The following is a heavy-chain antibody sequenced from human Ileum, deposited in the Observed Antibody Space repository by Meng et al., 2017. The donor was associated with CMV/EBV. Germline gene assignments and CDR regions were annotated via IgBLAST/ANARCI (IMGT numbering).Heavy chain of an antibody. CDR1: GFTFSSYW. CDR2: IKQDGSEK. V-gene: IGHV3-7*03. CDR3: ARLPLEDY. Sequence: GESLKISCAASGFTFSSYWMSWVRQAPGKGLEWVANIKQDGSEKYYVDSVKGRFTISRDNAKNSLCLQMDSLKASDTAMNYCARLPLEDYWGQGTLVTVSS. J-gene: IGHJ4*02.